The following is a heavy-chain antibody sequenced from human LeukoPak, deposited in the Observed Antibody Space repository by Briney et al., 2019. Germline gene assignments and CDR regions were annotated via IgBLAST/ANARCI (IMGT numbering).Heavy chain of an antibody. CDR2: IYSDNT. J-gene: IGHJ4*02. V-gene: IGHV3-53*01. CDR3: ARDVYYYDSGGYYYFDY. D-gene: IGHD3-22*01. Sequence: GGSLRLSCTVSGFTVSSNSMSWVRQAPGKGLEWVSFIYSDNTHYSDSVKGRFTISIDNSKNTLYLQMNSLRAEDTAVYYCARDVYYYDSGGYYYFDYWGQGTLVTVSS. CDR1: GFTVSSNS.